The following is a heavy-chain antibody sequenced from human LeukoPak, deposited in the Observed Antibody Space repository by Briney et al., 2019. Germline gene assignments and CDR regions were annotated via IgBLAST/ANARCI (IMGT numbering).Heavy chain of an antibody. Sequence: GGSLRLSCAASGFTFSSYAMSWVRLAPGKGLEWVSGISGSGDGTYFADSVRGRFTISRDYSKNTVYLQMNSLRAEDAAVYYCAKDRNYYGSGSYYAYWGQGTLVTVSS. CDR2: ISGSGDGT. V-gene: IGHV3-23*01. D-gene: IGHD3-10*01. CDR3: AKDRNYYGSGSYYAY. CDR1: GFTFSSYA. J-gene: IGHJ4*02.